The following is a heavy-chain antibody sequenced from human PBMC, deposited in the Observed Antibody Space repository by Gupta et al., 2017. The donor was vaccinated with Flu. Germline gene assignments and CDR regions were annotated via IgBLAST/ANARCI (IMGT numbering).Heavy chain of an antibody. J-gene: IGHJ4*02. Sequence: VQLLESGGGLVQPGGSLRLSCAASGFTFSSYAMSWVRQAPGKGLEWVSAISGSGGSTYYADSVKGRFTISRDNSKNTLYLKMNSLRAEDTAGYYCAKGGDCSSTSCVPYYFDYWGQGTLVTVSS. CDR2: ISGSGGST. CDR1: GFTFSSYA. CDR3: AKGGDCSSTSCVPYYFDY. V-gene: IGHV3-23*01. D-gene: IGHD2-2*01.